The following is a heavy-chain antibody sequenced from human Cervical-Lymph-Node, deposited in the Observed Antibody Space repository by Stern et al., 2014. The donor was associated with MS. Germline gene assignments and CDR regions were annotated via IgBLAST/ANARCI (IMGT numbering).Heavy chain of an antibody. CDR3: ARDERHDYGDYYYYYGMDV. CDR1: GFTVSSNY. CDR2: IYSGGST. V-gene: IGHV3-66*02. Sequence: EVQLVESGGGLVQPGGSLRLSCAASGFTVSSNYMSWVRQAPGKGLEWVSVIYSGGSTYYADSVKGRFTISRDNSKNTLYLQMNSLRAEDTAVYYCARDERHDYGDYYYYYGMDVWGQGTTVTVSS. J-gene: IGHJ6*02. D-gene: IGHD4-17*01.